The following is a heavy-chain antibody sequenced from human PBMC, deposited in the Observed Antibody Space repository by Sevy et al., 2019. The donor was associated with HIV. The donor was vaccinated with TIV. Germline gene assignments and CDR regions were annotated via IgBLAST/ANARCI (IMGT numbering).Heavy chain of an antibody. Sequence: GGSLRLSCAASEFIFISYAMSWVRQASGKGLEWVSSISGSGGSTYYADSVKGRFTVSRDNSKNMLYLQMNSLRAEDTAVYYCAKEELSGFYWGQGTLVTVSS. CDR3: AKEELSGFY. V-gene: IGHV3-23*01. CDR2: ISGSGGST. CDR1: EFIFISYA. D-gene: IGHD6-19*01. J-gene: IGHJ4*02.